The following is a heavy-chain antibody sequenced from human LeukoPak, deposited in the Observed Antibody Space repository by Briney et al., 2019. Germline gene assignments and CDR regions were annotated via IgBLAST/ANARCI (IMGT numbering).Heavy chain of an antibody. D-gene: IGHD3-22*01. CDR1: GFTVSSNF. Sequence: GGSLRLSCAASGFTVSSNFMSWVRQAPGKGLEWVSVIYSGVTTYYADSVKGRFTISRDNSKNTLYLQMDSLRAEDTAVYHCARDAYKFDSSGCFHYFDYWGQGTLVTVSS. V-gene: IGHV3-66*01. CDR2: IYSGVTT. CDR3: ARDAYKFDSSGCFHYFDY. J-gene: IGHJ4*02.